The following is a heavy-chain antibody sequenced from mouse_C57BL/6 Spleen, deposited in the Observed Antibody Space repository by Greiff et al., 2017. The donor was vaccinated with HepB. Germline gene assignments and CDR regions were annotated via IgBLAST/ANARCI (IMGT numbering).Heavy chain of an antibody. J-gene: IGHJ2*01. CDR1: GYAFSSSW. CDR2: IYPGDGDT. CDR3: ARTLYYYGSSYLDY. V-gene: IGHV1-82*01. Sequence: QVQLQQSGPELVKPGASVKISCKASGYAFSSSWMNWVKQRPGKGLEWIGRIYPGDGDTNYNGKFKGKATLTADKSSSTAYMQLSSLTSEDSAVYFWARTLYYYGSSYLDYWGQGTTLTVSS. D-gene: IGHD1-1*01.